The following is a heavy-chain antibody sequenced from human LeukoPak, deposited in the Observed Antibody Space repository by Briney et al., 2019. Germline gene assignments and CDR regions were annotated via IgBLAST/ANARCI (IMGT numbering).Heavy chain of an antibody. D-gene: IGHD2-2*01. V-gene: IGHV3-53*04. Sequence: GGSLRLSCAASGFTVSSNYMSWVRQAPGKGLEWVSVIYSGGSTYYADSVKGRFTISRHNSKNTLYLQMNSLRAEDTAVYYCAGGYCSSTSCYPDFYYYGMDVWGQGTTVTVSS. CDR2: IYSGGST. CDR1: GFTVSSNY. J-gene: IGHJ6*02. CDR3: AGGYCSSTSCYPDFYYYGMDV.